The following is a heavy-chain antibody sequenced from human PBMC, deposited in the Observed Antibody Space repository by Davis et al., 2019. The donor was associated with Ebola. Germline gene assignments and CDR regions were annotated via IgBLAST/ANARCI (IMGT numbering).Heavy chain of an antibody. D-gene: IGHD5-12*01. J-gene: IGHJ3*02. Sequence: PGGSLRLSCAASGFTFSSYAMHWVRQAPGKGLEWVAVISYDGSNKYYADSVKGRFTISRDNSKNTLYLQMNSLRAEDMAVYYCAKALRNSGYDLDAFDIWGQGTMVTVSS. CDR3: AKALRNSGYDLDAFDI. CDR2: ISYDGSNK. CDR1: GFTFSSYA. V-gene: IGHV3-30-3*01.